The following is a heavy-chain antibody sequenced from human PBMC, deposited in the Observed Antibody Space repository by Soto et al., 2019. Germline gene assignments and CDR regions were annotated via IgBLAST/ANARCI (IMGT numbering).Heavy chain of an antibody. CDR1: AYTFTGYY. Sequence: ASVKGSCQAAAYTFTGYYMHWVRRAPGKGLEWMGWINPNSGGTNYAQKFPGRVTMTRDTSISTAYMELSRLRSDDTAVYYCARNTRYSSSSGDWFDPWGQGTLVTVSS. V-gene: IGHV1-2*02. D-gene: IGHD6-6*01. J-gene: IGHJ5*02. CDR3: ARNTRYSSSSGDWFDP. CDR2: INPNSGGT.